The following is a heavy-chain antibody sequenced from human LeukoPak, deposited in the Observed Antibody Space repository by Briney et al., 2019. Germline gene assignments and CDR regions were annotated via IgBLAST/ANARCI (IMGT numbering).Heavy chain of an antibody. Sequence: ASVKVSCKASGYTFTGYYMHWVRQAPGQGLEWMGWINPNSGGTNYAQRFQGRVTMIRDTSISTAYMELSRLRSDDTAVYYCARGDSSGWYYFDYWGQGTLVTVSS. V-gene: IGHV1-2*02. D-gene: IGHD6-19*01. CDR3: ARGDSSGWYYFDY. J-gene: IGHJ4*02. CDR1: GYTFTGYY. CDR2: INPNSGGT.